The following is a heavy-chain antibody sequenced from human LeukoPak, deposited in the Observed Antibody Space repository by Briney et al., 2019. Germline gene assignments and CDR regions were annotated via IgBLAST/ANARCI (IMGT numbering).Heavy chain of an antibody. Sequence: SVKVSCKASGGTFSSYAITWVRQAPGQGLEWMGGIIPIFGTANYAQKFQGRVTITTDESTSTAYMELSTLRSDDTAVYYCARERPPGDSSNWFLEGYFDIWGQGTLVTVSS. J-gene: IGHJ4*02. CDR2: IIPIFGTA. CDR3: ARERPPGDSSNWFLEGYFDI. CDR1: GGTFSSYA. V-gene: IGHV1-69*05. D-gene: IGHD6-13*01.